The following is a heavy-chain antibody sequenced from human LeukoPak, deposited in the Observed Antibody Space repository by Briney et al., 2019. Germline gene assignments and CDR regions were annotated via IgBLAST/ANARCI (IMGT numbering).Heavy chain of an antibody. CDR1: GGSISSGGYS. Sequence: PSETLSLTCVVSGGSISSGGYSWSWLRQPPGKALEWIGYVYKSGSTYYNPSLKSRVTISVDTSKNQFSLKLSSVTAADTAVYYCARARNYYDSSGFYYEGDAFDIWGQGTMVTVSS. D-gene: IGHD3-22*01. J-gene: IGHJ3*02. CDR2: VYKSGST. V-gene: IGHV4-30-4*07. CDR3: ARARNYYDSSGFYYEGDAFDI.